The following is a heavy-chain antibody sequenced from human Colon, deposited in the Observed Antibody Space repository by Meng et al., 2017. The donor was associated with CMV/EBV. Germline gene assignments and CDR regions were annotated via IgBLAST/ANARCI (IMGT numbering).Heavy chain of an antibody. CDR3: AKGAEYFDFWTAPD. J-gene: IGHJ4*02. Sequence: GGSLRLSCSASGFTFSNYGMTWVRQPPAKGLEWVSAISGGGTTPFYADSVRGRFTISRDNSGNRLYLQMDNLRADDTAIYYCAKGAEYFDFWTAPDWGQGTLVTVSS. D-gene: IGHD3/OR15-3a*01. CDR2: ISGGGTTP. V-gene: IGHV3-23*01. CDR1: GFTFSNYG.